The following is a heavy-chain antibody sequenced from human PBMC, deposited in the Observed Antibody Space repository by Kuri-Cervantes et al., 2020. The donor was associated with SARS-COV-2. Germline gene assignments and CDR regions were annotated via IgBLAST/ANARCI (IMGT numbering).Heavy chain of an antibody. CDR1: GGSFSNYN. J-gene: IGHJ6*02. Sequence: GSLRLSCAVYGGSFSNYNWNWIRQSPGKGLEWIAEINHSGSTSYNPSLKSRVTISVDTSKNQFSLRLSSVTAADTAVYYCARDTGTYCSDISCYGYYYYYGMDVWGQGTTVTVSS. CDR2: INHSGST. D-gene: IGHD2-2*01. CDR3: ARDTGTYCSDISCYGYYYYYGMDV. V-gene: IGHV4-34*01.